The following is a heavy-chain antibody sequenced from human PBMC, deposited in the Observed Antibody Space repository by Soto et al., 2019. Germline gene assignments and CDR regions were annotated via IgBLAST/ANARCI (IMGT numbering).Heavy chain of an antibody. D-gene: IGHD5-18*01. V-gene: IGHV3-23*01. CDR2: ISESGGRT. CDR3: AKRGAMADVDTAQFDS. J-gene: IGHJ4*02. Sequence: VGSLRLSCAASGFTFRSYAMNWVRQAPGKGLEWVSGISESGGRTYYADSVKGRFTISRDNSKNTLYVQMNSLRAEDTATYYCAKRGAMADVDTAQFDSWGQGTLVTVSS. CDR1: GFTFRSYA.